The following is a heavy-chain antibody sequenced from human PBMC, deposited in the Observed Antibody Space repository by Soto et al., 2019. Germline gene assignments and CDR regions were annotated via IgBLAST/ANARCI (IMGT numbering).Heavy chain of an antibody. V-gene: IGHV3-74*01. CDR3: ARAVRSGSYPYYYYGMDV. J-gene: IGHJ6*02. CDR2: INSDGTST. CDR1: GFTFSNYW. D-gene: IGHD3-10*01. Sequence: EVQVVESGGGLVQPGGSLRLSCAASGFTFSNYWIHWVRQAPGKGLVWVSRINSDGTSTSYADSVKGRFTISRDNAKNTRYLQMNSLRVEDTAVDYCARAVRSGSYPYYYYGMDVWGQGTTVTVSS.